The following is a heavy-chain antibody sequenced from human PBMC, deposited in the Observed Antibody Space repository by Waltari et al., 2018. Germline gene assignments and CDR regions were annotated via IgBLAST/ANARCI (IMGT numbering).Heavy chain of an antibody. D-gene: IGHD2-21*01. CDR3: ARGYGAYCGEDCSDPFDI. V-gene: IGHV4-59*11. CDR2: IFNSATT. CDR1: GDSIGVHY. Sequence: QVQLQESGPGLVEPSETLSLTCTVSGDSIGVHYWSWIRQPPGKGLEWIGYIFNSATTNYNPSLKSRVTISADMSKNQLALRLTSMTAADTAVYYCARGYGAYCGEDCSDPFDIWGRGTMVTVSS. J-gene: IGHJ3*02.